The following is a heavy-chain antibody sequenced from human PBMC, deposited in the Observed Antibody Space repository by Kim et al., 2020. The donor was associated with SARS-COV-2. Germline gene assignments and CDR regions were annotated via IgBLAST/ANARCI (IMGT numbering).Heavy chain of an antibody. CDR2: IGTAGDT. J-gene: IGHJ5*02. D-gene: IGHD1-1*01. CDR3: ARGSKRWLQLPFDP. Sequence: GGSLRLSCAASGFTFSSYDMHWVRQATGKGLEWVSAIGTAGDTYYPGSVKGRFTISRENAKNSLYLQMNSLRAGDTAVYYCARGSKRWLQLPFDPWGQGTLHTVSS. V-gene: IGHV3-13*01. CDR1: GFTFSSYD.